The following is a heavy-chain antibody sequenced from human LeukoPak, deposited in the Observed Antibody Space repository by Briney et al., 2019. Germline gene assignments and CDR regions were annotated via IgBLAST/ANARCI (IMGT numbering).Heavy chain of an antibody. V-gene: IGHV3-21*01. D-gene: IGHD2-2*03. CDR1: GFTFNIYS. J-gene: IGHJ4*02. CDR3: ARVSGYCNSAYNCYGDY. CDR2: ISSSSTNI. Sequence: PGGSLTLSCAASGFTFNIYSMNWVRQAPGKGLEWVSCISSSSTNIYYADSVSGRFTISRDNAKNSLYLQMNSLGAEDTAVYYCARVSGYCNSAYNCYGDYWGQGTLATVSS.